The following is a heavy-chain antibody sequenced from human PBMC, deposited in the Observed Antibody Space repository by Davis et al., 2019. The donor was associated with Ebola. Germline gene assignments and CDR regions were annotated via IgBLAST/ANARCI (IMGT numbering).Heavy chain of an antibody. CDR2: IYYSRST. Sequence: PGGSLRLSCTVSSGSISSYYWTWIRQPPGKGLEWVANIYYSRSTHYNPSLKSRVTISVDTSKNQVSLKLSSVTAADTAVYYCLGGRYGEPFDYWGQGTLVTVSS. V-gene: IGHV4-59*01. D-gene: IGHD4-17*01. CDR3: LGGRYGEPFDY. CDR1: SGSISSYY. J-gene: IGHJ4*02.